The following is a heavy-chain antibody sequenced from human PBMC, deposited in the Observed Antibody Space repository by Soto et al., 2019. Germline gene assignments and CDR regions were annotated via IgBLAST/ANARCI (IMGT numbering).Heavy chain of an antibody. V-gene: IGHV3-21*01. J-gene: IGHJ6*02. CDR3: ARDRIESYYYYGMDV. D-gene: IGHD1-26*01. CDR1: GFTFSSYS. Sequence: GESLKISCAASGFTFSSYSMNWVRQAPGKGLEWVSSISSSSSYIYYADSVKGRFTISRDNAKNSLYLQMNSLRAEDTAVYYCARDRIESYYYYGMDVWRQGTTVTVSS. CDR2: ISSSSSYI.